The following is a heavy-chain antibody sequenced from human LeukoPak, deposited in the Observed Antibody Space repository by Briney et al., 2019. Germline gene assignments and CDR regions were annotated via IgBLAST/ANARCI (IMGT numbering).Heavy chain of an antibody. J-gene: IGHJ4*02. D-gene: IGHD4-23*01. CDR3: AKDMETTVVTPTFDY. V-gene: IGHV3-9*01. Sequence: SLRLFCAASRVSFDDYSRQWVRQAPGKGLEWVSGISWSSATIGYADSVKGRFTTSRDNAKNSLYLQMNSLRAEDTALYYCAKDMETTVVTPTFDYWGQGTLVTVSS. CDR2: ISWSSATI. CDR1: RVSFDDYS.